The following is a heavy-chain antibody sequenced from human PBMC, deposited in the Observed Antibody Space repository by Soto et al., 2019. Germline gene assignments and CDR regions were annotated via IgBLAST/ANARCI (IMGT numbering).Heavy chain of an antibody. CDR3: ARSEGLLRYIDWPPYYYGMDV. CDR1: GGTFTNYA. J-gene: IGHJ6*02. Sequence: QVQLVQSGAEVKKPGSSVKVSCKASGGTFTNYAVSWVRQAPGQGLEWMGGIIPIFGTANYAQKFQGRVTITADDSRSTAYMELSSLRSEDTAIYYCARSEGLLRYIDWPPYYYGMDVWGQGTTVTVSS. D-gene: IGHD3-9*01. V-gene: IGHV1-69*12. CDR2: IIPIFGTA.